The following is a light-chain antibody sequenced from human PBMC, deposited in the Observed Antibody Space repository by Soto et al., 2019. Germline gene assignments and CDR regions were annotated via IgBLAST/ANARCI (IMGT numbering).Light chain of an antibody. Sequence: DIQMTQSPSTLSASVGDRVTITCRASQSISRWFAWYQQKPGKAPNLLIYDASSLQSGVPFRFSGSGSGTEFTLTISSLQPDDFATYYCQQYNTAWTFGQGTKVEIK. V-gene: IGKV1-5*01. CDR1: QSISRW. CDR3: QQYNTAWT. J-gene: IGKJ1*01. CDR2: DAS.